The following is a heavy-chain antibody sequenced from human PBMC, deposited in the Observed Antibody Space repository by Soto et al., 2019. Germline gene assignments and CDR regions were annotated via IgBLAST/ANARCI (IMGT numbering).Heavy chain of an antibody. CDR1: GFTFSSYA. CDR3: GKDRRYYYASGSYYNILLDY. J-gene: IGHJ4*02. D-gene: IGHD3-10*01. Sequence: PGGSLRLSCAASGFTFSSYAMSWVRQAPGKGLEWVSAISGSGSNTYYADSVKGRLTISRDNSKNTLYLQMSSLRAEDTAVYYCGKDRRYYYASGSYYNILLDYWGQGTLVTVSS. V-gene: IGHV3-23*01. CDR2: ISGSGSNT.